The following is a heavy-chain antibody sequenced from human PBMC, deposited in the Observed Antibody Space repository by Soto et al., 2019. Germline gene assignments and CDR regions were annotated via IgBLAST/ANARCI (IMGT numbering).Heavy chain of an antibody. Sequence: QLQLQESGPGLVKPSETLSLTGSVSGYSIDTGYWNCIRQPPGKGLAWIGYISYRGSTNYNPSLRSRVSISVDTSKNKCTLNLRSVTAADTAVSYCARERTTLVTPRSSKDNNWFDPWGRGSLVIVSS. D-gene: IGHD4-17*01. CDR2: ISYRGST. J-gene: IGHJ5*01. CDR3: ARERTTLVTPRSSKDNNWFDP. V-gene: IGHV4-59*01. CDR1: GYSIDTGY.